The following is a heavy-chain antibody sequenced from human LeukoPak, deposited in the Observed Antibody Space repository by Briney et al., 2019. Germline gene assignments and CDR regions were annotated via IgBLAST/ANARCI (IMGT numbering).Heavy chain of an antibody. CDR2: INPNSGGT. CDR1: GYTFTGYY. J-gene: IGHJ3*02. Sequence: ASVKVSCKASGYTFTGYYMHWVRQAPGQGLEWMGWINPNSGGTNYAQKFQGRVTITADKSTSTAYMELSSLRSEDTAVYYCARDSYVETKYYYDSGANDAFDIWGQGTMVTVSS. D-gene: IGHD3-22*01. CDR3: ARDSYVETKYYYDSGANDAFDI. V-gene: IGHV1-2*02.